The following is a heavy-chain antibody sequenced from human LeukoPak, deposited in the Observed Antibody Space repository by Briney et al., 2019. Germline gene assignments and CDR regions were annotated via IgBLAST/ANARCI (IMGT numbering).Heavy chain of an antibody. Sequence: ASVKVSCKVSGYTLTELSIRWVRQAPGKGLEWMGGFDPEDGETIYAQKFQGRVTMTEDTSTDTAYMELSSLRSEDTAVYYCATVRSPHDAFDIWGQGTMVTVSS. CDR3: ATVRSPHDAFDI. CDR2: FDPEDGET. CDR1: GYTLTELS. V-gene: IGHV1-24*01. J-gene: IGHJ3*02.